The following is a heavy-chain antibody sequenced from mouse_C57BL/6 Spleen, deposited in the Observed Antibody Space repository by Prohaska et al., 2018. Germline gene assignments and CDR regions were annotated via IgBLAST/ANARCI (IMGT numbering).Heavy chain of an antibody. CDR3: ARYHAYYYGPWFAY. J-gene: IGHJ3*01. CDR1: GYTFTSYW. D-gene: IGHD1-1*01. Sequence: QVQLQQPGAELVMPGASVKLSCKASGYTFTSYWMHWVKQRPGHGLEWIGEIDPSDRYTNYNQKFKGKATLTVDKSSSTAYMQLSSLTSEDSAVYYCARYHAYYYGPWFAYWGQGTLVTVSA. CDR2: IDPSDRYT. V-gene: IGHV1-69*01.